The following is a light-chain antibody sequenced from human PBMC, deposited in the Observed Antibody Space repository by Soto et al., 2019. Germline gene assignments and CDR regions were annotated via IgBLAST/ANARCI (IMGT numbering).Light chain of an antibody. J-gene: IGLJ3*02. CDR3: QSYDSSIWV. CDR2: EDN. Sequence: NFMLTQPHSVSESPGKTVTISCTRSSGSIASNYVQWYQQRPGSSPTTVIYEDNQRPSGVPDRFSGSIDSSSNSASLTISGLKTEDAADYYCQSYDSSIWVFGGGTKLTVL. V-gene: IGLV6-57*01. CDR1: SGSIASNY.